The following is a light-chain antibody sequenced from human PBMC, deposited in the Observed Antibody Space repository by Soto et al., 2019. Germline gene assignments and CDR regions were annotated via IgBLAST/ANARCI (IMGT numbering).Light chain of an antibody. CDR2: DAS. Sequence: DIQMTQSPSTLSASVGDRVTITCRASQSISNWLAWYQQKPGKAPNLLIFDASTLQSGVPSRFSGSGSGTVFTLSISSLQPDDFATYYCQQYNSCWTFGQGTKVEIK. CDR3: QQYNSCWT. V-gene: IGKV1-5*01. CDR1: QSISNW. J-gene: IGKJ1*01.